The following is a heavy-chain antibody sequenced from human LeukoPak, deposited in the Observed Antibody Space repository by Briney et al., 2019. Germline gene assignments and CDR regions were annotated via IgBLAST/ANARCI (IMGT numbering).Heavy chain of an antibody. J-gene: IGHJ6*02. CDR2: IKQDGSEK. CDR3: ARGGSSSHYYYYGMDV. Sequence: GGSLRLSCAASGFTFSSYWMSWVRQAPGKGLEWVANIKQDGSEKYYVDSVKGRFTISRDNAKNSLYLQMNSLRAKDTAVYYCARGGSSSHYYYYGMDVWGQGTTVTVSS. V-gene: IGHV3-7*01. D-gene: IGHD6-13*01. CDR1: GFTFSSYW.